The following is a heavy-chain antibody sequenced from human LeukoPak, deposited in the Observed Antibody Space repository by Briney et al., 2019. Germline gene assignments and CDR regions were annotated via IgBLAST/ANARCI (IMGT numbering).Heavy chain of an antibody. D-gene: IGHD6-13*01. CDR2: IRSKAYGGTT. V-gene: IGHV3-49*04. CDR1: GFTFGDYA. CDR3: TRVGGGIAAAGTASSHFTNWFDP. J-gene: IGHJ5*02. Sequence: PGGSLRLSCTASGFTFGDYAMSWVRQAPGKGLEWVGFIRSKAYGGTTEYAASVKGRFTISRDDSKSIAYLQMNSLKTEDTAVYYCTRVGGGIAAAGTASSHFTNWFDPWGQGTLVTVSS.